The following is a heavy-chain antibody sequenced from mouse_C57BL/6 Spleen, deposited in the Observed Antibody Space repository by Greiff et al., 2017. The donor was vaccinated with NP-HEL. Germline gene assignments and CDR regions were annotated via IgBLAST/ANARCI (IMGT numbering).Heavy chain of an antibody. Sequence: EVKVVESGGGLVQPGGSLSLSCAASGFTFTDYYMSWVRQPPGKALEWLGFIRNKANGYTTEYSASVKGRFTISRDNSQSILYLQMNALRAEDSATYYCARYKASPDWYFDVWGTGTTVTVSS. CDR3: ARYKASPDWYFDV. CDR2: IRNKANGYTT. CDR1: GFTFTDYY. D-gene: IGHD6-1*01. V-gene: IGHV7-3*01. J-gene: IGHJ1*03.